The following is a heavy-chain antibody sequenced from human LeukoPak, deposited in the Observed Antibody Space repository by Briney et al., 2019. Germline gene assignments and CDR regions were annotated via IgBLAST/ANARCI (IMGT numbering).Heavy chain of an antibody. CDR3: ASDDSGSYYY. V-gene: IGHV4-30-2*01. J-gene: IGHJ4*02. D-gene: IGHD1-26*01. CDR1: GGSISSGGYY. Sequence: SQTLSLTCTVSGGSISSGGYYWSWIRQPPGKGLEWIGYIYHSGSTYYNPSLKSRVTISVDTSKNQFSLKLSSVTAADTAVYYCASDDSGSYYYWGQGTLVTVSS. CDR2: IYHSGST.